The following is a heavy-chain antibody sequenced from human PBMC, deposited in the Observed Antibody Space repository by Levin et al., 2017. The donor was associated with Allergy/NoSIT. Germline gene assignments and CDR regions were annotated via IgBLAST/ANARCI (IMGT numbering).Heavy chain of an antibody. CDR2: ISSSSSYI. Sequence: GGSLRLSCAASGFTFSSYSMNWVRQAPGKGLEWVSSISSSSSYIYYADSVKGRFTISRDNAKNSLYLQMNSLRAEDTAVYYCARDYLRRAAGYAFDIWGQGTMVTVSS. D-gene: IGHD6-13*01. J-gene: IGHJ3*02. V-gene: IGHV3-21*01. CDR3: ARDYLRRAAGYAFDI. CDR1: GFTFSSYS.